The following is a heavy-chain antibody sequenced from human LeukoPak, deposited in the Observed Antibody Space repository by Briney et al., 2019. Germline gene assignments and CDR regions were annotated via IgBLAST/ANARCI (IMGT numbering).Heavy chain of an antibody. V-gene: IGHV4-59*12. Sequence: SETLSLTCTVSGGSTGSDYWSWIRQPPGKGLEWIGEIYHSGSTNYNPSLKSRVTISVDKSKNQFSLKLSSVTAADTAVYYCARAPTDRIAVAGNAFDIWGQGTMVTVSS. CDR1: GGSTGSDY. J-gene: IGHJ3*02. D-gene: IGHD6-19*01. CDR2: IYHSGST. CDR3: ARAPTDRIAVAGNAFDI.